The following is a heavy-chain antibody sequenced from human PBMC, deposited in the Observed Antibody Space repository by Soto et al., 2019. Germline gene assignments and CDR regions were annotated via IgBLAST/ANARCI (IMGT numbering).Heavy chain of an antibody. CDR3: ARDQMTTVTTRRYYYYGMDV. Sequence: EVQLVESGGGLVQPGGSLRLSCAASGFTFSSYWMHWVRQAPGKGLVWVSRINSDGSSTSYADSVKGRFTISRDNAKNTLYLQMNSLRGEDTAVYYCARDQMTTVTTRRYYYYGMDVWGQGTTVTVSS. CDR1: GFTFSSYW. J-gene: IGHJ6*02. CDR2: INSDGSST. D-gene: IGHD4-17*01. V-gene: IGHV3-74*01.